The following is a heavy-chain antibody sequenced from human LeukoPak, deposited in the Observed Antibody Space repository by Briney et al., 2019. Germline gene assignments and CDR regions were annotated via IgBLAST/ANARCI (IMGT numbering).Heavy chain of an antibody. D-gene: IGHD3-22*01. CDR2: IYSGGST. J-gene: IGHJ4*02. CDR1: GFTVSSNY. CDR3: ARVTEARDSSGYYPDH. V-gene: IGHV3-66*02. Sequence: PGGSLRLSCAASGFTVSSNYMSWVRQAPGKGLEWVSVIYSGGSTYYADSVKGRFTISRDNSKNTLYLQMNSLRAEDTAVYYCARVTEARDSSGYYPDHWGQGTLVTVSS.